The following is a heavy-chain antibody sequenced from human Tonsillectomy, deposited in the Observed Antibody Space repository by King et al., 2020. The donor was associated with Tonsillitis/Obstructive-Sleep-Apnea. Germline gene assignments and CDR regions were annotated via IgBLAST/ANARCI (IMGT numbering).Heavy chain of an antibody. D-gene: IGHD6-13*01. J-gene: IGHJ4*02. CDR1: GFTFSSYG. CDR3: ARLLSTAAFDY. Sequence: VQLVESGGGVVQPGRSLRLSCAASGFTFSSYGMHWVRQAPGKGLEWVAVIWYDGSNKYYADSVKGRFTISRDNSKNTLYVQMNSLRAEDTAVYYCARLLSTAAFDYWGQGTLVTVSS. CDR2: IWYDGSNK. V-gene: IGHV3-33*01.